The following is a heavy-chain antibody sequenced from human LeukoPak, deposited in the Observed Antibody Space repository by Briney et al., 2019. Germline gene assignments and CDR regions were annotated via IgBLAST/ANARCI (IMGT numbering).Heavy chain of an antibody. CDR2: INTNSGGT. J-gene: IGHJ4*02. V-gene: IGHV1-2*02. D-gene: IGHD5-18*01. CDR1: GYTFTGYY. Sequence: ASVKVSCKASGYTFTGYYMHWVRQAPGQGLEWMGWINTNSGGTNYAQKFQGRVTMTRDTSISTAYMELSRLRSDDTAVYYCARVDTAMVTSLDYWGQGTLVTVSS. CDR3: ARVDTAMVTSLDY.